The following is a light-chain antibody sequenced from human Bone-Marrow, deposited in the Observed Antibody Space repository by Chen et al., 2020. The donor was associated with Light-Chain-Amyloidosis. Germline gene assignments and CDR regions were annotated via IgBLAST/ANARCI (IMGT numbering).Light chain of an antibody. CDR2: AAS. CDR3: QQYGNSPGLLT. Sequence: EIVLTQSPGPLSLSPGERATLSCRASQSVSSGYLAWYQQKPGQAPRLLIYAASSRATGIPDRFSGSGSGTDFTLTISTLEPEDFAVYYCQQYGNSPGLLTFGGGTKVEI. J-gene: IGKJ4*01. CDR1: QSVSSGY. V-gene: IGKV3-20*01.